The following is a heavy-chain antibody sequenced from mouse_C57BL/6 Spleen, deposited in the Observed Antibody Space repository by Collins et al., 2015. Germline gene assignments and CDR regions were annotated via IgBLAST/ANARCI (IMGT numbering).Heavy chain of an antibody. Sequence: QVQLQQSDAELVKPGASVKISCKVSGYTFTDHTIHWMKQRPEQGLEWIGYIYPRDGSTKYNEKFKGKATLTEDTSSSTAYMQLSSLTSEDSAVYFCARGSYYYGSRAMDYWGQGTSVTVSS. D-gene: IGHD1-1*01. CDR1: GYTFTDHT. J-gene: IGHJ4*01. CDR2: IYPRDGST. CDR3: ARGSYYYGSRAMDY. V-gene: IGHV1-78*01.